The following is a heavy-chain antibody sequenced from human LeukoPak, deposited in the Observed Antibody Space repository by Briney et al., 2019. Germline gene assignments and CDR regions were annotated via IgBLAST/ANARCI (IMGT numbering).Heavy chain of an antibody. Sequence: ASVKVSCKASGYTFSGTGWYLYWLRQAPGQGFECMGWIHPNNGDTAYAQKFEGRVAMTRDTSISTAYMELRRLRPDDTAVYFCARDGPAQMVDLDYWGQGTLVTVSS. J-gene: IGHJ4*02. CDR3: ARDGPAQMVDLDY. CDR1: GYTFSGTGWY. V-gene: IGHV1-2*02. CDR2: IHPNNGDT. D-gene: IGHD3-10*01.